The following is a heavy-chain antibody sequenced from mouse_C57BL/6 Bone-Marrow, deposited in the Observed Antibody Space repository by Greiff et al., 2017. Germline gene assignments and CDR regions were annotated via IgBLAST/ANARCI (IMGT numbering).Heavy chain of an antibody. J-gene: IGHJ3*01. D-gene: IGHD1-2*01. CDR3: VRKSLNYYGYGG. CDR2: IRSKSNNYAT. Sequence: EVMLVESGGGLVQPKGSLKLSCAASGFSFNTYAMNWVRQAPGKGLEWVARIRSKSNNYATYYADSVKDRFTISRDDSESMLYLKMNNLITDDTSMYYCVRKSLNYYGYGGWGQGLLVTVAA. CDR1: GFSFNTYA. V-gene: IGHV10-1*01.